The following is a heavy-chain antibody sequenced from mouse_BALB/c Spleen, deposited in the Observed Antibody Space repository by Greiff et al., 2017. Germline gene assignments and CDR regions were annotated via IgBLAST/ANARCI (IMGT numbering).Heavy chain of an antibody. Sequence: VQLQQPGAELVKPGASVKVSCKASGYSFTDYNMYWVKQSHGKSLEWIGYIDPYNGGTSYNQKFKGKATLTVDKSSSTAFMHLNSLTSEDSAVYYCAREEVYGSSYGNFDVWGAGTTVTVSS. D-gene: IGHD1-1*01. J-gene: IGHJ1*01. V-gene: IGHV1S135*01. CDR1: GYSFTDYN. CDR3: AREEVYGSSYGNFDV. CDR2: IDPYNGGT.